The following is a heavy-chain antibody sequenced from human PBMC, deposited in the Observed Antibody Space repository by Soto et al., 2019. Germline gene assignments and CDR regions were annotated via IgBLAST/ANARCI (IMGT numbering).Heavy chain of an antibody. CDR1: GFTFSSYW. CDR3: AMEQLVPNWFDP. Sequence: GGSLRLSCAASGFTFSSYWMHWVRQAPGKGLVWVSRINSDGSSTSYADSVKGRFTISRDNAKNTLYLQMNSLRAEDTAVYYCAMEQLVPNWFDPWGQGTLVTVSS. J-gene: IGHJ5*02. V-gene: IGHV3-74*01. CDR2: INSDGSST. D-gene: IGHD6-6*01.